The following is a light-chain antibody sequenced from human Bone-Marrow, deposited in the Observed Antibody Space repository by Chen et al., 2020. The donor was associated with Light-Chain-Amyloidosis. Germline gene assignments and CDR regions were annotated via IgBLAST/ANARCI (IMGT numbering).Light chain of an antibody. CDR3: QQFYTTPYT. CDR2: GAS. Sequence: DIQMTRSPSSLSASIGDRVTITCRASLGITNSLAWYQQKPGTAPKLLLYGASRLESGVPSRFSGSGSGTDYTLTISSLQPEDFATYFCQQFYTTPYTFGQGTKLDIK. J-gene: IGKJ2*01. V-gene: IGKV1-NL1*01. CDR1: LGITNS.